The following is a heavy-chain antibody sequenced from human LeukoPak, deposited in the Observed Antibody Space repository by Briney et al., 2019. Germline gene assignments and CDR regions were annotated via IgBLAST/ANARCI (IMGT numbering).Heavy chain of an antibody. J-gene: IGHJ4*02. CDR3: AERDPVGWYFGY. D-gene: IGHD6-19*01. CDR1: GFTFSSYA. Sequence: PGGSLRLSCAASGFTFSSYAMSWVRQAPGKGLEWVSAISGSGGSTYYADSVKGRFTISRDSSKNTLYLQMNSLRAEDTAVYYCAERDPVGWYFGYWGQGTLVTVSS. V-gene: IGHV3-23*01. CDR2: ISGSGGST.